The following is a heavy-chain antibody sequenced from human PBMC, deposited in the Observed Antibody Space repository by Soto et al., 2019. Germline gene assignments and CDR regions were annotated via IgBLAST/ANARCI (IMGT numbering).Heavy chain of an antibody. J-gene: IGHJ4*02. V-gene: IGHV3-15*01. D-gene: IGHD3-16*01. Sequence: EVQLVESGGGLVKPGGSLRLSCAASGFTFSNAWMSWVRQAPGKGLEWVGRIKSKTDGGTTDYAAPVKGRFTISRDDSKNTLYLQMNSLKTEDTAVYYCTTASVVVPVSLDDYIWGRYTPNYDYWGQGTLVTVSS. CDR1: GFTFSNAW. CDR3: TTASVVVPVSLDDYIWGRYTPNYDY. CDR2: IKSKTDGGTT.